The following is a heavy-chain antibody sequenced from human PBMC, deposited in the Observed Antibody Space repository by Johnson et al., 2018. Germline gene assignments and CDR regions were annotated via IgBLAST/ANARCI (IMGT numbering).Heavy chain of an antibody. CDR3: ARDRSRSQKTKLVGITTYLDH. CDR2: VSYDGSNK. J-gene: IGHJ4*02. Sequence: QVQLVESGGGLVQPGRSLRLSCAASGFTFITYAMHWVRQAPGKGLEWVAVVSYDGSNKYYADSVKGRFTISRDNFKNTVFLQMNGLRPKDTAVYYCARDRSRSQKTKLVGITTYLDHWGQGTLVTVSS. CDR1: GFTFITYA. V-gene: IGHV3-30-3*01. D-gene: IGHD1-26*01.